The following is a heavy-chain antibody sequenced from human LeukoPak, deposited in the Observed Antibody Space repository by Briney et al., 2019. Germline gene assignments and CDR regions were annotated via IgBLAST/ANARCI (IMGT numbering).Heavy chain of an antibody. CDR1: GGSISDYY. Sequence: SETLSLTCTVSGGSISDYYWSWIRQPAGKGLEWIGHISAGGSTSNNPSLRSRVTMSLDTSKNQFSLKLRSVTAADTAVYYCARANYNWGSYVYWGQGTLVTVSS. CDR2: ISAGGST. V-gene: IGHV4-4*07. J-gene: IGHJ4*02. CDR3: ARANYNWGSYVY. D-gene: IGHD3-16*01.